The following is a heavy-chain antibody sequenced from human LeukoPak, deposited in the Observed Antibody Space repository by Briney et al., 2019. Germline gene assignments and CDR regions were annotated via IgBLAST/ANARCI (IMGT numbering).Heavy chain of an antibody. J-gene: IGHJ4*02. V-gene: IGHV1-18*01. D-gene: IGHD3-3*01. CDR2: ISAYNGNT. CDR1: GYTFSTYP. Sequence: GASVKVSCKASGYTFSTYPMNWVRQDPGQGLEWMGWISAYNGNTNYAQKLQGRVTMTTDTSTSTAYMELRSLRSDDTAVYYCARSSNYDFWSGYFNYWGQGTLVTVSS. CDR3: ARSSNYDFWSGYFNY.